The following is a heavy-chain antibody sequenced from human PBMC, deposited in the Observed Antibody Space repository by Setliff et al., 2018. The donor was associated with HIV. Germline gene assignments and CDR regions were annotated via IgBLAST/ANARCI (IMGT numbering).Heavy chain of an antibody. Sequence: ASVKVSCKASGYTFSSYDINWVRQATGQGIEWMGWMNPNSGNTGYAQKFQGRVTMTRDTSISTAYMKLNNMKFEDTAVYYCARARRDSYDRGRRNHYYIDVWGKGTTVTVSS. J-gene: IGHJ6*03. CDR1: GYTFSSYD. CDR2: MNPNSGNT. V-gene: IGHV1-8*02. D-gene: IGHD3-22*01. CDR3: ARARRDSYDRGRRNHYYIDV.